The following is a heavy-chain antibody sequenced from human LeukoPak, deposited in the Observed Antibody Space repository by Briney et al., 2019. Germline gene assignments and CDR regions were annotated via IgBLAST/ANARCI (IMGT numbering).Heavy chain of an antibody. CDR2: MYYSGST. V-gene: IGHV4-59*01. J-gene: IGHJ4*02. Sequence: SETLSLTCTVSGGSISSDFWSWIRQPPGKGLEWIGQMYYSGSTDYNPSLKSRVTISVDTSKNQFSLKLSSVTAADTAVYYCARSIAAAVTDYWGQGTLVTVSS. D-gene: IGHD6-13*01. CDR3: ARSIAAAVTDY. CDR1: GGSISSDF.